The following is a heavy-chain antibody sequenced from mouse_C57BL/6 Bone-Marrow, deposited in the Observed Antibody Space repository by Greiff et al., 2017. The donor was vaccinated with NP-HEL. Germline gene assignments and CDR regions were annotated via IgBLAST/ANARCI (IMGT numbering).Heavy chain of an antibody. CDR3: ARRETAVVARYFDV. V-gene: IGHV1-62-2*01. J-gene: IGHJ1*03. CDR1: GYTFTEYT. CDR2: FYPGSGSI. D-gene: IGHD1-1*01. Sequence: VQLQQSGAELVKPGASVKLSCKASGYTFTEYTIHWVKQRSGQGLEWIGWFYPGSGSIKYNEKFKDKATLTADKSSSTVYMGLSRLTAEDSAVYFGARRETAVVARYFDVWGTGTTVTVSS.